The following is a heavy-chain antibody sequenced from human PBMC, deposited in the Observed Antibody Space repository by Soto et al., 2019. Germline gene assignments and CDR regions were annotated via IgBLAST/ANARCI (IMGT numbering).Heavy chain of an antibody. Sequence: TGGSLRLSCAASGFTFSSYAMSWVRQAPGKGLEWVSAISGSGGSTYYADSVKGRFTISRDNSKNTLYLQMNSLRAEDTAVYYCAKDIWDDFWSGYYSDYWGQGTLVTVSS. CDR2: ISGSGGST. J-gene: IGHJ4*02. D-gene: IGHD3-3*01. CDR3: AKDIWDDFWSGYYSDY. CDR1: GFTFSSYA. V-gene: IGHV3-23*01.